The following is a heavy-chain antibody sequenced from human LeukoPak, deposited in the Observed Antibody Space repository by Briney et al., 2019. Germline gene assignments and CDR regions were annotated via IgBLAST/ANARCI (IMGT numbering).Heavy chain of an antibody. J-gene: IGHJ4*02. CDR1: GYTFTIYA. V-gene: IGHV1-18*01. CDR2: ISAYNGNT. D-gene: IGHD2-15*01. Sequence: ASVKVSCKASGYTFTIYAMHWVRQAPGQGREWMGWISAYNGNTYYAQKLQGRVTMTTDTSTSTAYMELGSLRSDDTAVYYCARERCSGGSCYGGCDYWGQGTLVTVSS. CDR3: ARERCSGGSCYGGCDY.